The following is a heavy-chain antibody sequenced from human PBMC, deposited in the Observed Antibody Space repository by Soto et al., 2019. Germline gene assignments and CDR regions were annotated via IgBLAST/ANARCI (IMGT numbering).Heavy chain of an antibody. CDR2: IRGSGGRT. CDR3: AKGFTIFGVVIRHGYFDL. J-gene: IGHJ2*01. CDR1: GFTFSSYA. V-gene: IGHV3-23*01. Sequence: EVQLLESGGGLVQPGGSLRLSCAASGFTFSSYAMSWVRQAPGKGLEWVSAIRGSGGRTYYADSVKGRFTISRDNSKNTLYLQRNSLRAEDTAVYYCAKGFTIFGVVIRHGYFDLWGRGTLVTVSS. D-gene: IGHD3-3*01.